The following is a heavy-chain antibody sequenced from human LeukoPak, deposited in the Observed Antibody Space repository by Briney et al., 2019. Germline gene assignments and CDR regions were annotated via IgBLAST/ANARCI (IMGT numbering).Heavy chain of an antibody. CDR2: ISAYNGNT. Sequence: APVKVSCKASGYTFTSYGISWVRQAPGQGLEWMGWISAYNGNTNYARKLQGRVTMATDTSTSTAYMELRSLRSDDTAVYYCAREGEMATIPGWFDPWGQGTLVTVSS. J-gene: IGHJ5*02. CDR1: GYTFTSYG. CDR3: AREGEMATIPGWFDP. V-gene: IGHV1-18*01. D-gene: IGHD5-24*01.